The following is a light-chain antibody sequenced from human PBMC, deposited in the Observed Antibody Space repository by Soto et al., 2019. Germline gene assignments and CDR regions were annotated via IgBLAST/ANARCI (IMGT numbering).Light chain of an antibody. Sequence: DVQMTQSPSSLSPSVGDRFTITCRASQSFNTWLAWYQQKPGKAPKLLIYKTSILESGVPSRFSGSGSGTEFTLTISSLQPDDFATYYCQHYNSYSEAFGQGTKVDI. CDR1: QSFNTW. CDR3: QHYNSYSEA. CDR2: KTS. V-gene: IGKV1-5*03. J-gene: IGKJ1*01.